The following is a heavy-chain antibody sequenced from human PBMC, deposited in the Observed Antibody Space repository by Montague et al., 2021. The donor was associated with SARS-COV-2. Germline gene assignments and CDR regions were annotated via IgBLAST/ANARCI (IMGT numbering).Heavy chain of an antibody. J-gene: IGHJ5*02. V-gene: IGHV2-5*02. CDR1: GFSLSTSEVG. D-gene: IGHD3-9*01. CDR2: IYGDDDN. Sequence: VKPTQTLTLTCTFSGFSLSTSEVGVGWIRQPPGKAPEFLALIYGDDDNRYKPSQKSRLTITKVTSKNQVVLTMTNVDPVDTATYYCAHFGILRYFDPWGQGTLVTVSS. CDR3: AHFGILRYFDP.